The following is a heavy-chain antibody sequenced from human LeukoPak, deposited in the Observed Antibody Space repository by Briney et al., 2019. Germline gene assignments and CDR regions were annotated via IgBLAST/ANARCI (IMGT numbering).Heavy chain of an antibody. CDR2: IYYSGST. V-gene: IGHV4-30-4*08. CDR1: GASITSSPYH. D-gene: IGHD2-15*01. CDR3: ARARNRGCDSSSCYSNWFDP. J-gene: IGHJ5*02. Sequence: PSETLSLTCAVSGASITSSPYHWGWIRQPPGKGLEWIGYIYYSGSTYYNPSLKSRVTISVDTSKNQFSLKLSSVTAADTAVYYCARARNRGCDSSSCYSNWFDPWGQGTLVTVSS.